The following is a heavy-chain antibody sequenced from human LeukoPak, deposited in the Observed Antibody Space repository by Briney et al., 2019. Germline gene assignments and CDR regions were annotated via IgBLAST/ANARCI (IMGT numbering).Heavy chain of an antibody. J-gene: IGHJ3*02. CDR3: ARQITVRGVPHDAFDI. V-gene: IGHV1-8*01. D-gene: IGHD3-10*01. CDR2: MNPNSGNT. CDR1: GYTFTSYD. Sequence: ASVKVSCKASGYTFTSYDINWVRQATGQGLEWMGWMNPNSGNTGYAQKFQGRVTMTRNTSISTAYMELSSLRSEDTAVYYCARQITVRGVPHDAFDIWGQGTMVTVSS.